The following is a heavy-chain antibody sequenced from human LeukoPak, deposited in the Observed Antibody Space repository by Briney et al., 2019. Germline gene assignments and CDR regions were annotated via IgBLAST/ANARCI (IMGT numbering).Heavy chain of an antibody. Sequence: ASVKVSCKASGYTFTGYYMHWVRQAPGQGLEWMGWISAYNGNTNYAQKLQGRVTMTTDTSTSTAYMELRSLRSDDTAVYYCARADYYGSGSYGWFDPWGQGTLVTVSS. CDR2: ISAYNGNT. V-gene: IGHV1-18*04. J-gene: IGHJ5*02. D-gene: IGHD3-10*01. CDR3: ARADYYGSGSYGWFDP. CDR1: GYTFTGYY.